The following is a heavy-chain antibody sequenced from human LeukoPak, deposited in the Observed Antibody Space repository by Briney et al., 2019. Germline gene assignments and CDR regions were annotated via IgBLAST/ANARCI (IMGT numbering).Heavy chain of an antibody. CDR1: GFSFSGYN. V-gene: IGHV3-48*04. J-gene: IGHJ6*04. CDR2: ISSSGSTI. Sequence: GGSLRLSCVVSGFSFSGYNMNWVRQAPGKGLEWVSYISSSGSTIYYADSVKGRFTISRDNAKNSLYLQMNSLRAEDTAVYYCAELGITMIGGVWGKGTTVTISS. D-gene: IGHD3-10*02. CDR3: AELGITMIGGV.